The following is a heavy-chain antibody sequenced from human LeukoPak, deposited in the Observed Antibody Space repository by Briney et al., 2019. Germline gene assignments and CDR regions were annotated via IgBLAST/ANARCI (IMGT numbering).Heavy chain of an antibody. J-gene: IGHJ6*02. CDR1: GYSFTGYF. CDR3: ARRFYYAMDV. Sequence: ASVKVSCKASGYSFTGYFMQWVRQAPGQGLEWMGWINPNSGDANYAQKFQGRVTMTRDTSISTAYMELSRLRSDDAAVYYCARRFYYAMDVWGQGTTVTVSS. CDR2: INPNSGDA. V-gene: IGHV1-2*02. D-gene: IGHD3-16*01.